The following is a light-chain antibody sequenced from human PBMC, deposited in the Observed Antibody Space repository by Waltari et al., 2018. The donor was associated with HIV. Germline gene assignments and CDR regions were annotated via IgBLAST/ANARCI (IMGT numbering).Light chain of an antibody. CDR3: CSYAGSRV. V-gene: IGLV2-11*01. CDR2: DVG. J-gene: IGLJ1*01. CDR1: SSDVGGNNY. Sequence: QSALTQPRPVSGSPGQSVTISGTGTSSDVGGNNYAYCYQQHPGKSPKLMIYDVGKGHPGVSDLFSGSTSGQTVPLCLYWLQAEATADSSPCSYAGSRVFGSGTKVTVL.